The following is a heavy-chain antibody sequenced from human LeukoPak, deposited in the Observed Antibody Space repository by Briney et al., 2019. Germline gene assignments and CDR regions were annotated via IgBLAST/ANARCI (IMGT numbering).Heavy chain of an antibody. CDR3: ARDPGQYGSGARGVFEI. CDR2: IYTSGST. D-gene: IGHD3-10*01. J-gene: IGHJ3*02. CDR1: GGSISSGSYY. V-gene: IGHV4-61*02. Sequence: SETLSLTCTVSGGSISSGSYYWSWIRHPAGKGLKWIGRIYTSGSTNYNPSLKSRVTISVDTSKNQFSLKPGSVTGADAAVYYGARDPGQYGSGARGVFEIWGQGTMVTVFS.